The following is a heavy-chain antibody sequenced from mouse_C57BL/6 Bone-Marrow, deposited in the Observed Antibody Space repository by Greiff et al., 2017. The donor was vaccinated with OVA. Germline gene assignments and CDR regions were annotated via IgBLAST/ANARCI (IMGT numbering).Heavy chain of an antibody. J-gene: IGHJ4*01. CDR3: ARRVLRIFMDY. Sequence: QVQLQQPGAELVKPGASVKLSCTASGYTFTSYWMHWVKQRPGQGLEWIGMIHPNSGSTNYNEKFKSKATLTVDKSSSTAYMQLSSLTSEDSAVYYCARRVLRIFMDYWGQGTSVTVSS. CDR2: IHPNSGST. D-gene: IGHD1-1*01. CDR1: GYTFTSYW. V-gene: IGHV1-64*01.